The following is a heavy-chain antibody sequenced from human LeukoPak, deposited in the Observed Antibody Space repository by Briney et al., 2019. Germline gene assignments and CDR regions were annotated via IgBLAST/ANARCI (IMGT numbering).Heavy chain of an antibody. CDR2: INPNSGGT. CDR3: ARSSGWKYNIDY. J-gene: IGHJ4*02. D-gene: IGHD6-19*01. Sequence: ASVKVSCKASGYTFTGYYMHWVRQAPGQGLEWMGWINPNSGGTNYAQKFQGRVTMTRNTSINTAYMELSRLRSDDTAVYYCARSSGWKYNIDYWGQGTLVTVSS. V-gene: IGHV1-2*02. CDR1: GYTFTGYY.